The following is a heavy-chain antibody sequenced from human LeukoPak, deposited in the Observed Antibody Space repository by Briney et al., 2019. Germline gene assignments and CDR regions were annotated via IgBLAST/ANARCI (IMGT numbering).Heavy chain of an antibody. J-gene: IGHJ4*02. D-gene: IGHD3-3*01. V-gene: IGHV1-69*04. Sequence: SVKVSCKASGGIFSSYTISWVRQAPGQGLEWMGRIIPILGIANYAQKFQGRVTITADKSTGTAYMELSSLRSEDTAVYYCARDGRFGVVIKDWGQGTLVTVSS. CDR2: IIPILGIA. CDR1: GGIFSSYT. CDR3: ARDGRFGVVIKD.